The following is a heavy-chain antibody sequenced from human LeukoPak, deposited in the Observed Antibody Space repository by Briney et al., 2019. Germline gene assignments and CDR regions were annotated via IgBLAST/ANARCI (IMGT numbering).Heavy chain of an antibody. CDR1: GYSFTSYW. V-gene: IGHV5-51*01. Sequence: GESLKISCKGSGYSFTSYWIGWVRQMPGKGLEWMGIIYPGDSDTRYSPSFQGQVTISADKSISTAYLQWSSLKASDTAMYYCARRRDIVVDGSTVFDYWGQGTLVTVSS. CDR2: IYPGDSDT. CDR3: ARRRDIVVDGSTVFDY. D-gene: IGHD2-2*01. J-gene: IGHJ4*02.